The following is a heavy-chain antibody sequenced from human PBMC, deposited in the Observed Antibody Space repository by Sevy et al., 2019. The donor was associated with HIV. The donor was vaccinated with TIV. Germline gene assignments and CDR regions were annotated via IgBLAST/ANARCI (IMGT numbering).Heavy chain of an antibody. CDR1: GFTFSSYS. CDR2: ISSSSSTI. J-gene: IGHJ4*02. CDR3: ARVPITMIVVVITTPVDY. V-gene: IGHV3-48*02. D-gene: IGHD3-22*01. Sequence: GGSLRLSCAASGFTFSSYSMNWVRQAPGKGLEWVSYISSSSSTIYYADSVKGRLTISRDNAKNSLYLQRTSLRDEDRPVYYCARVPITMIVVVITTPVDYWGQGTLVTVSS.